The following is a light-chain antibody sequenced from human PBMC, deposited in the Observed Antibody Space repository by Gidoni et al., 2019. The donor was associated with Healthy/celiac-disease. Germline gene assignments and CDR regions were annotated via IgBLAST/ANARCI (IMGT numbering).Light chain of an antibody. J-gene: IGKJ2*01. CDR2: WAS. Sequence: DIVMTHSPNSLAVSLGERATINFKSSQSVLYSSNNKNYVAWYQQKPGQPPKLLIYWASTRESGVPYRFSGCGSGTAFTLTIASLQAEDVAFYYCQQYFSSPQTFGQGTQLEIK. CDR3: QQYFSSPQT. V-gene: IGKV4-1*01. CDR1: QSVLYSSNNKNY.